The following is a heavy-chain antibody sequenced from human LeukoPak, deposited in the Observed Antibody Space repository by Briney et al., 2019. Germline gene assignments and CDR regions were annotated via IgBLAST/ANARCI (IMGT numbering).Heavy chain of an antibody. J-gene: IGHJ2*01. V-gene: IGHV3-30-3*02. CDR2: ISKDGGNT. CDR1: GFSLSNYA. Sequence: PGRSLRLSCAAAGFSLSNYAMHWVRHAPGKGLEWVAVISKDGGNTHYADSVKGRFTVSRDDSKNTLYLQMNSVRSDDTAVYHCAKIHATGWYDWFFDLWGRGSQVTVSS. CDR3: AKIHATGWYDWFFDL. D-gene: IGHD6-19*01.